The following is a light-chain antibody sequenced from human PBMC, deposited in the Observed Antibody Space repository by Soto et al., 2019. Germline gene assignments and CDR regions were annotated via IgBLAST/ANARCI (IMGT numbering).Light chain of an antibody. J-gene: IGLJ1*01. CDR2: EVN. Sequence: ALTQPPSASGSPGQSVTISCTGTTSDFGSNNYVSWYQQHPGKAPKLMIYEVNKRPSGVPDRFSGSKSGNTASLTVSGLQADDEADYYCSSYAGSNIYYVFGTGTKLTVL. V-gene: IGLV2-8*01. CDR3: SSYAGSNIYYV. CDR1: TSDFGSNNY.